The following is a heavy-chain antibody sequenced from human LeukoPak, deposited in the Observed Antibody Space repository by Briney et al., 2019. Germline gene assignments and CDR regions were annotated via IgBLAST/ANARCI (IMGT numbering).Heavy chain of an antibody. CDR1: GFTFSTYS. CDR2: ISSSSSYI. D-gene: IGHD4-17*01. V-gene: IGHV3-21*06. J-gene: IGHJ6*03. CDR3: ARDPEHGDYYYYYYMDV. Sequence: GGSLRLSCAASGFTFSTYSMNWVRQAPGKGLEWVSSISSSSSYIYYADSVKGRFTISRDNAKNSLYLQMSSLRAEDTAAYYCARDPEHGDYYYYYYMDVWGKGTTVTVSS.